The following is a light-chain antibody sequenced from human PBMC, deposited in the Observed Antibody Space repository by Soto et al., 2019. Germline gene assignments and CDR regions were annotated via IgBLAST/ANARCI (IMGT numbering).Light chain of an antibody. CDR2: GRN. J-gene: IGLJ2*01. V-gene: IGLV1-40*01. Sequence: QSVLTQPPSVSGAPGQRLTISCTGSSSNIGASFDVQWYQQVPGTAPKLLIFGRNNRPSGVPDRFSASKSGTSASLAITGLQAEDEAEYYCQSYDNTLGGHVVFGGGTKVTVL. CDR1: SSNIGASFD. CDR3: QSYDNTLGGHVV.